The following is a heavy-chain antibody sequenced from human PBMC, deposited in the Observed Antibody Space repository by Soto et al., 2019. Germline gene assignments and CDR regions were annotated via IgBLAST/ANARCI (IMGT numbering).Heavy chain of an antibody. CDR3: AKDRVGGTFYTPLAF. CDR2: ITYDGSFQ. V-gene: IGHV3-30*18. CDR1: GFNFDNYG. Sequence: AGGSLRLSCQASGFNFDNYGMHWVPQAPGKGLEWVAVITYDGSFQYYADSVKGRFTISRDNSKNTLSLHLNTLKPEDTAVYHCAKDRVGGTFYTPLAFWGQGTLVTVSS. D-gene: IGHD1-7*01. J-gene: IGHJ4*02.